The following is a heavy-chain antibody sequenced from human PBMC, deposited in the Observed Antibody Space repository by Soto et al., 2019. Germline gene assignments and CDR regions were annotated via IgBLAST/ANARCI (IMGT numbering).Heavy chain of an antibody. CDR3: ARDPPLYCSSTSCLKLNYYYYGMDV. D-gene: IGHD2-2*01. CDR2: IWYDGSNK. Sequence: GGSLRLSCAASGFTFSSYGMHWVRQAPGKGLEWVAVIWYDGSNKYYADSVKGRFTISRDNSKNTLYLQMNSLRAEDTAVYYCARDPPLYCSSTSCLKLNYYYYGMDVWGQGTLVTVSS. V-gene: IGHV3-33*01. J-gene: IGHJ6*02. CDR1: GFTFSSYG.